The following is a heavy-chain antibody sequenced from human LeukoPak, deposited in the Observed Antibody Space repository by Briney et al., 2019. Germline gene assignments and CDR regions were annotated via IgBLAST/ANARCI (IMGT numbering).Heavy chain of an antibody. J-gene: IGHJ4*02. V-gene: IGHV1-69*04. D-gene: IGHD3-16*02. Sequence: ASVKVPCKASGGTFSSYAISWVRQAPGQGLEWMGRIIPILGIANYAQKFQGRVTITADKSTSTAYMELSSLRSEDTAVYYCARTYYDYVWGSYRDKSLDYWGQGTLVTVSS. CDR1: GGTFSSYA. CDR3: ARTYYDYVWGSYRDKSLDY. CDR2: IIPILGIA.